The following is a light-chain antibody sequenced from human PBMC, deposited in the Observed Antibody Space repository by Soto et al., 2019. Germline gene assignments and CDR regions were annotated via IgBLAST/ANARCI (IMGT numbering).Light chain of an antibody. V-gene: IGLV1-51*01. CDR2: DNN. J-gene: IGLJ2*01. CDR3: GTWDSSLSAVV. Sequence: QSVLTQPPSVSAAPGQKVTISCSGSSSNIGNNYVSWYQQLPRTAPKLLIYDNNNRPSGIPDRFSGSKSGTSATLGITGLQTGDEADYFCGTWDSSLSAVVFGGGTKVTVL. CDR1: SSNIGNNY.